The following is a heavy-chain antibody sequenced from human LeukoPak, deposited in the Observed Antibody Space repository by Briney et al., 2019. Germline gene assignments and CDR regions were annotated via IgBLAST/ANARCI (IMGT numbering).Heavy chain of an antibody. CDR2: IYHSGST. CDR1: GYSISSGYY. J-gene: IGHJ1*01. V-gene: IGHV4-38-2*02. D-gene: IGHD3-22*01. Sequence: PSETLSLTCTVSGYSISSGYYWGWIRQPPGKGLEWIGSIYHSGSTYYNPSLKSRVTISVDTSKNQFSLKLSSVTAADTAVYYCARGRYDSSGYYPGYFQHWGQGTLVTVSS. CDR3: ARGRYDSSGYYPGYFQH.